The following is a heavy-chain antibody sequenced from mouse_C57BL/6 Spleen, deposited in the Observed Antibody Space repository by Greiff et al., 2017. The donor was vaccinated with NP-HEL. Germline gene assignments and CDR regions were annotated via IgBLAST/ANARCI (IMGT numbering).Heavy chain of an antibody. CDR1: GFTFSSYA. D-gene: IGHD1-1*01. Sequence: EVKVVESGEGLVKPGGSLKLSCAASGFTFSSYAMSWVRQTPEKRLEWVAYISSGGDYIYYADTVKGRFTISRDNARNTLYLQMSSLKSEDTAMYYCTRDNGSSYDYWGQGTTLTVSS. V-gene: IGHV5-9-1*02. J-gene: IGHJ2*01. CDR2: ISSGGDYI. CDR3: TRDNGSSYDY.